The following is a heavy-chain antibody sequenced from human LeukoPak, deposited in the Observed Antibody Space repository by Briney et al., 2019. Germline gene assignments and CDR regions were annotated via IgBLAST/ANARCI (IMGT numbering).Heavy chain of an antibody. D-gene: IGHD3/OR15-3a*01. V-gene: IGHV1-46*01. CDR1: GYTFTSYY. CDR2: INPSGGTT. CDR3: AKGGTWTIYYFDY. J-gene: IGHJ4*02. Sequence: ASVKVSCKASGYTFTSYYIHWVRQAPGQGLEWMGIINPSGGTTSYAQKFQGRVTMTRDTSTTTVYMELSSLRSEDTAAYYCAKGGTWTIYYFDYWGQGTLVTVSS.